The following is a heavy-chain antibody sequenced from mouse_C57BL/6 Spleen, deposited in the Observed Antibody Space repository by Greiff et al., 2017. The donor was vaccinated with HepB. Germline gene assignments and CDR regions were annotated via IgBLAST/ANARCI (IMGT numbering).Heavy chain of an antibody. D-gene: IGHD1-1*01. CDR1: GYTFTDHT. Sequence: QVQLQQSDAELVKPGASVKISCKVSGYTFTDHTIHWIRQRPEQGLEWIGYIYPRDGSTKYNEKFKGKATFTADKSSSTAYMQLNSLTSEDAAVYFCARAYYGSSARYFDVWGTGTTVTVSS. CDR3: ARAYYGSSARYFDV. CDR2: IYPRDGST. J-gene: IGHJ1*03. V-gene: IGHV1-78*01.